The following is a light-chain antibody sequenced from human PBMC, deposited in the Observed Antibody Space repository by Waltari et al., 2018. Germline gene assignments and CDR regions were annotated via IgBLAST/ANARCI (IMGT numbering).Light chain of an antibody. V-gene: IGLV2-14*01. CDR2: DVR. J-gene: IGLJ3*02. CDR1: RNIAFYNY. Sequence: QSALTQPASVSGSPGQSITISCTGARNIAFYNYFCWYQQHPGRAPRLIMYDVRNRPSGVSDRFSGSKSGSTASLTISGLQAEDEADYYCTVKRGSNTVVFGGGTKLTVL. CDR3: TVKRGSNTVV.